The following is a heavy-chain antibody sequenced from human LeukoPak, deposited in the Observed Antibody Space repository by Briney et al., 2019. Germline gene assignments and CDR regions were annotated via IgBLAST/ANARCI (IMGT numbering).Heavy chain of an antibody. V-gene: IGHV1-24*01. Sequence: ASVTVSCKLSGNTLRELPIQWVRQAGGKGLEWMAGFDPENAEIVYAQKFQGTVTLTEDTSTNTAYMELTSLTSDDTALYYCATRGSDFWSGFDYWGQGTQVTVSS. J-gene: IGHJ4*02. CDR3: ATRGSDFWSGFDY. CDR2: FDPENAEI. D-gene: IGHD3-3*01. CDR1: GNTLRELP.